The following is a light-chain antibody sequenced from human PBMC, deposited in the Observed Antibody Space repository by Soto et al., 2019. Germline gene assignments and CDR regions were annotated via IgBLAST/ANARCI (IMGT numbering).Light chain of an antibody. CDR2: EVS. Sequence: QSVRNQPPSASGSPGQSVTISCTGTSSDVGGYNYVSWYQQHPGKAPKLMIYEVSKRPSGVPDRFSSSKSGNTASLTVSGLQAEDEADYYCTSYAGSNNFFYVFGTGTKVTVL. J-gene: IGLJ1*01. CDR1: SSDVGGYNY. V-gene: IGLV2-8*01. CDR3: TSYAGSNNFFYV.